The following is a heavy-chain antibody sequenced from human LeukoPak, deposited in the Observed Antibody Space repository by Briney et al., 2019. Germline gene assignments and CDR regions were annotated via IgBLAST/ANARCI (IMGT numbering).Heavy chain of an antibody. CDR2: ISSSSSYI. CDR3: ARETSGAWDY. CDR1: GFTFSSYS. J-gene: IGHJ4*02. D-gene: IGHD1-26*01. V-gene: IGHV3-21*04. Sequence: AGSLRLSCAASGFTFSSYSMNWVRQAPGKGLEWVSSISSSSSYIYYADSVEGRFTISRDNAKNSLYLQMNSLRAEDTAVYYCARETSGAWDYWGQGTLVTVSS.